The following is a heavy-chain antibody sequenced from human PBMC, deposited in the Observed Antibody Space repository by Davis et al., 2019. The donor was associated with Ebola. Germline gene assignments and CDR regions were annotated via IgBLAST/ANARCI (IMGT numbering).Heavy chain of an antibody. CDR1: GYTFTGYY. D-gene: IGHD5-12*01. J-gene: IGHJ6*02. Sequence: ASVKVSCKASGYTFTGYYMHWVRQAPGQGLEWMGWINPNSGGTNYAQKFQGWVTMTRDTSISTAYMELSRLRSEDTAVYYCARGIVATIGGDYYYGMDVWGQGTTVTVSS. CDR3: ARGIVATIGGDYYYGMDV. CDR2: INPNSGGT. V-gene: IGHV1-2*04.